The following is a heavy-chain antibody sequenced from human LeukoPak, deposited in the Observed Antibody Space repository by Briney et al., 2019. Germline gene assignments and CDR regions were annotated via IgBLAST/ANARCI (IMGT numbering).Heavy chain of an antibody. J-gene: IGHJ4*02. Sequence: GGSLRLSCAASGFTFSSYAMSWVRQAPGKGLEWVAAISGGGGNTYYADSVKGRFTISRDNSKDTLYLQMNSLRAEDTAVYYCAKRGPWYSSGWNFDYWGQGTLVTVSS. D-gene: IGHD6-19*01. CDR1: GFTFSSYA. CDR2: ISGGGGNT. V-gene: IGHV3-23*01. CDR3: AKRGPWYSSGWNFDY.